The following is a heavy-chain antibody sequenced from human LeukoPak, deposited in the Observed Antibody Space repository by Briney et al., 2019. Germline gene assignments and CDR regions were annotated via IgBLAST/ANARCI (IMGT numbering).Heavy chain of an antibody. D-gene: IGHD3-22*01. Sequence: SETLSLTCAIYGGSFSGYYWSWIRQPPGKGLECIGEINHSGFTNYNPSLKSRVTISEDTSKNQFSLKLSSVTAADTAVYYCXXXPPRXYDSSGFYYNYWGQGTLVTVSS. CDR2: INHSGFT. CDR3: XXXPPRXYDSSGFYYNY. CDR1: GGSFSGYY. V-gene: IGHV4-34*01. J-gene: IGHJ4*02.